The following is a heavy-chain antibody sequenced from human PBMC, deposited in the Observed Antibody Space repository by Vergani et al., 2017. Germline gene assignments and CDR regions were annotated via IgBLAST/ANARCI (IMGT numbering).Heavy chain of an antibody. J-gene: IGHJ4*02. CDR2: IKSKTDGGTT. D-gene: IGHD2-21*02. V-gene: IGHV3-15*01. Sequence: EVQLVESGGGLVKPGGSLRLSCAASGFTFSNAWMSWVRQAPGKGLEWVGRIKSKTDGGTTDYAAPVKGRFTIARDDSKNTLYLQMNSLKTEDTAVYYCTTDACGGDCYSEYFDYWGQGTLVTVSS. CDR1: GFTFSNAW. CDR3: TTDACGGDCYSEYFDY.